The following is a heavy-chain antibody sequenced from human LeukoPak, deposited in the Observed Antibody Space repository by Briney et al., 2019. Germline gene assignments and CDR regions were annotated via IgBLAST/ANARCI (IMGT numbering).Heavy chain of an antibody. CDR2: ISSSSSYI. D-gene: IGHD2-15*01. J-gene: IGHJ4*02. CDR1: GFTFSSSW. CDR3: ASALAGYCSGGSCYLAR. Sequence: GGSLRLSCVASGFTFSSSWMSWVRQAPGKGLEWVSSISSSSSYIYYADSVKGRFTISRDNAKNSLYLQMNSLRAEDTAVYYCASALAGYCSGGSCYLARWGQGTLVTVSS. V-gene: IGHV3-21*01.